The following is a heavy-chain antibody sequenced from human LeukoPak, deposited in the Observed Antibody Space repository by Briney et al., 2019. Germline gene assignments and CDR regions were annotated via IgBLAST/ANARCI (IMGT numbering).Heavy chain of an antibody. CDR1: GGTFSSYA. J-gene: IGHJ4*02. Sequence: SVKVSCKASGGTFSSYAINWVRQAPGQGLEWMGGIIPRLGTTKYIEKFQGRITITTDESTTTAYMELTSLRSEDTAVYYCAADGTDWGQGTLVTVSS. CDR2: IIPRLGTT. CDR3: AADGTD. V-gene: IGHV1-69*05.